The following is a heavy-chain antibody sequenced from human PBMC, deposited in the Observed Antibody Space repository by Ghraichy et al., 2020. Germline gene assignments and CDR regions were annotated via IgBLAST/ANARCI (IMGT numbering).Heavy chain of an antibody. D-gene: IGHD2-2*01. CDR3: AKDCGTSCYASQSGAFDI. CDR1: GFTFSSYA. J-gene: IGHJ3*02. Sequence: GGSLRLSCAASGFTFSSYAMSWVRQAPGKGLEWVSAISGSGGSTYYADSVKGRFTISRDNSKNTLYLQMNSLRAEDTAVYYCAKDCGTSCYASQSGAFDIWGQGTMVTVSS. CDR2: ISGSGGST. V-gene: IGHV3-23*01.